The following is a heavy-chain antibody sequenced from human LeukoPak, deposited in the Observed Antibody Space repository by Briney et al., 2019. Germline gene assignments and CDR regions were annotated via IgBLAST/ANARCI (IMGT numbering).Heavy chain of an antibody. CDR3: ARSPTKRVPEDY. Sequence: SETLSLTCTVSSDSIFTSNWWSWVRQPPGKGLEWIGQIFHSGSTSYSPSLKSRVTISTDKSKNQISLRLTSVTAADTAVYYCARSPTKRVPEDYWGQGTLVTVSS. J-gene: IGHJ4*02. V-gene: IGHV4-4*02. CDR2: IFHSGST. D-gene: IGHD2-2*01. CDR1: SDSIFTSNW.